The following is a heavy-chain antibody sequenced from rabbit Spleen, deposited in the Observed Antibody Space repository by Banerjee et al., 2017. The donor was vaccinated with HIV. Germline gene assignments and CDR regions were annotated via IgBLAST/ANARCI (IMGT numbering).Heavy chain of an antibody. J-gene: IGHJ2*01. V-gene: IGHV1S40*01. CDR3: ARNYVNTFDP. CDR1: GFSFSSGYW. Sequence: QSLEESGGDLVKPGASLTLTCTAFGFSFSSGYWICWVRQAPGKGLEWIACIDTSDGDTDYANWPKGRFTISKTSSTTVTLQMTGLTAADTATYFCARNYVNTFDPWGPGTLVTVS. D-gene: IGHD1-1*01. CDR2: IDTSDGDT.